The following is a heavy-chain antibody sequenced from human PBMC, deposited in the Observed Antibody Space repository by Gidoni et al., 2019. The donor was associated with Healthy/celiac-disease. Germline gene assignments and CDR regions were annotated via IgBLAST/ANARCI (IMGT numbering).Heavy chain of an antibody. V-gene: IGHV3-7*03. J-gene: IGHJ3*02. CDR2: IKQDGSEK. Sequence: EVQLVESGGGLVQPGGSVRLSCAASGFTFSSYWMSWVRQAPGKGLEWVANIKQDGSEKYYVDSVKCRFTISRDNAKNSLYLQMNSLRAEDTAVYYCARGAWELEPRDAFDIWGQGTMVTVSS. D-gene: IGHD1-1*01. CDR3: ARGAWELEPRDAFDI. CDR1: GFTFSSYW.